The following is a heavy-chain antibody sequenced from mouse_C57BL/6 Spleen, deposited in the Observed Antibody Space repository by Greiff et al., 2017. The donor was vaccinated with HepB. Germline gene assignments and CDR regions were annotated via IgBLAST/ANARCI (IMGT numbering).Heavy chain of an antibody. CDR1: GFTFSDYG. J-gene: IGHJ2*01. V-gene: IGHV5-17*01. Sequence: DVKLQESGGGLVKPGGSLKLSCAASGFTFSDYGMHWVRQAPEKGLEWVAYISSGSSTIYYADTVKGRFTISRDNAKNTLFLQMTSLRSEDTAMYYCAKSSPYYYGSSPLDYWGQGTTLTVSS. D-gene: IGHD1-1*01. CDR3: AKSSPYYYGSSPLDY. CDR2: ISSGSSTI.